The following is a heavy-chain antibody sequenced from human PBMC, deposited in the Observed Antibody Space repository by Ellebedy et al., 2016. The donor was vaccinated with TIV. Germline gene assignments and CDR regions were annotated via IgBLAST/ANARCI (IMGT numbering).Heavy chain of an antibody. J-gene: IGHJ3*02. V-gene: IGHV3-7*01. Sequence: GGSLRLSCAASRFTFSSYWMSWVRQSPGKGLEWVANINQDGSDKYYVDSVKGRFTISSDNAKNSLYLQMNSLRAEDTSVYYCATDGSYGHFSSPAHGFVIWGQGTMVTVSS. CDR1: RFTFSSYW. CDR2: INQDGSDK. D-gene: IGHD1-26*01. CDR3: ATDGSYGHFSSPAHGFVI.